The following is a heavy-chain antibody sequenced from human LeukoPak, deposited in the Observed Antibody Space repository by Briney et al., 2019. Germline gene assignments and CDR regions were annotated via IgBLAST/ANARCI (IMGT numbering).Heavy chain of an antibody. V-gene: IGHV3-23*01. CDR2: ISGSGGST. J-gene: IGHJ4*02. CDR3: AKDPLIAAWQTYFDY. Sequence: GGSLGLSCAASGFTFSSYAMSWVRQAPGKGLEWVSAISGSGGSTYYADSVKGRFTISRDNSKNTLYLQMNSLRAEDTAVYYCAKDPLIAAWQTYFDYWGQGTLVTVSS. D-gene: IGHD6-13*01. CDR1: GFTFSSYA.